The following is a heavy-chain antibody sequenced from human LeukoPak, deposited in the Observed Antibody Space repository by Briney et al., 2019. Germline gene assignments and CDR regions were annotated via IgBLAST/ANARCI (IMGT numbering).Heavy chain of an antibody. V-gene: IGHV1-69*05. CDR3: ARGGYCSSTSCLEFDY. D-gene: IGHD2-2*01. CDR1: GYTFTSYG. J-gene: IGHJ4*02. CDR2: IIPIFGTA. Sequence: ASVKVSCKASGYTFTSYGISWVRQAPGQGLEWMGGIIPIFGTANYAQKFQGRVTITTDESTSTAYMELSSLRSEDTAVYYCARGGYCSSTSCLEFDYWGQGTLVTVSS.